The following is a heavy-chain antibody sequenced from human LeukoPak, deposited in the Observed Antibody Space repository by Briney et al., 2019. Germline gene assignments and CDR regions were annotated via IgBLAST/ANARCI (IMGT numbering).Heavy chain of an antibody. V-gene: IGHV3-30*03. J-gene: IGHJ4*02. Sequence: GGSQRLSCAVCGFIFNIYGVQWVRQSRGGGVEGGAVISYDGSNKYYADSLKGRFTISRDNSKNTLYLQMNSLRAEDTAVYYCARDEMTSSSLPFDYWGQGTLVTVSS. CDR1: GFIFNIYG. CDR2: ISYDGSNK. D-gene: IGHD6-13*01. CDR3: ARDEMTSSSLPFDY.